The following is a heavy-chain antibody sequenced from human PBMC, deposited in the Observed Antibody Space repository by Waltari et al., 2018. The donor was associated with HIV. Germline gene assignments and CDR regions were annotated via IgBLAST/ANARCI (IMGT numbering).Heavy chain of an antibody. CDR2: MYHRGSA. CDR1: GGSISSYNW. D-gene: IGHD2-15*01. Sequence: QVQLQESGPGLVKPSETLSLTCAVSGGSISSYNWWSWVRQPPERGLEGIGEMYHRGSANYNSALKSRVTISVDKSKNQFSLKLNSGTAADTAIYYCARAVSGGHGSSWLDPWGQGILVTVSS. J-gene: IGHJ5*02. V-gene: IGHV4-4*02. CDR3: ARAVSGGHGSSWLDP.